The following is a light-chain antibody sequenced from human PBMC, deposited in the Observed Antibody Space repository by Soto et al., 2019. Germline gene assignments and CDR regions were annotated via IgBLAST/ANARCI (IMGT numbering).Light chain of an antibody. J-gene: IGKJ3*01. V-gene: IGKV1-33*01. Sequence: IQMTQSPSYVSASVGDRVTITCQASQDISNYLNWYQQKPGKAPKLLTYDASDLETGVPSRFSGSGSGTDFTFTISNVQPEDTATYYCQQYDSLPFTFGPGTKVDI. CDR2: DAS. CDR1: QDISNY. CDR3: QQYDSLPFT.